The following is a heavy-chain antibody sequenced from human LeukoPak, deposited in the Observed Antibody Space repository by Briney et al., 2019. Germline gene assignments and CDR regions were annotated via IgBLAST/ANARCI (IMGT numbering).Heavy chain of an antibody. Sequence: PSQTPSLTCAVSGGSISSGGYSWSWIRQPAGKGLEWIGYIYHSGSTYYNPSLKSRVTISVDRSKNQFSLKLSSVTAADTAVYYCARDDSGDYEGYFDYWGQGTLVTVSS. V-gene: IGHV4-30-2*01. CDR2: IYHSGST. J-gene: IGHJ4*02. CDR1: GGSISSGGYS. D-gene: IGHD4-17*01. CDR3: ARDDSGDYEGYFDY.